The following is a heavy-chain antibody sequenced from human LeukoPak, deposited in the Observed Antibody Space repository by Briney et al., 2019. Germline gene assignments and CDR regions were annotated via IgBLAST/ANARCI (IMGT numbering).Heavy chain of an antibody. J-gene: IGHJ4*02. V-gene: IGHV1-2*02. CDR3: ARGRGRDGYNFQYVCEN. Sequence: ASVKVSCKASGYTFTGYYMHWVRQAPGQGLEWMGWINPNSGGTNYAQKFQGRVTMTRDTSISTAYMELSRLRSDDTAVYYCARGRGRDGYNFQYVCENWGQGTLVTVSS. CDR1: GYTFTGYY. CDR2: INPNSGGT. D-gene: IGHD5-24*01.